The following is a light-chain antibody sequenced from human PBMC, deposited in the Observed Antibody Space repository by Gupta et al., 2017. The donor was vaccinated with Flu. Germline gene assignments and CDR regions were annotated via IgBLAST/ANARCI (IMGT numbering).Light chain of an antibody. CDR2: EVS. V-gene: IGLV2-14*01. J-gene: IGLJ3*02. CDR1: RSDVGAYNY. CDR3: SSYTGSVTV. Sequence: QSALTQPASVSGSPGQSITLSCTGTRSDVGAYNYVSWYQQHPGEAPRLMIYEVSYRPSGISNRFSGSKSGNTASLTISGLRAEDEAHYYCSSYTGSVTVFGGGTKVAVL.